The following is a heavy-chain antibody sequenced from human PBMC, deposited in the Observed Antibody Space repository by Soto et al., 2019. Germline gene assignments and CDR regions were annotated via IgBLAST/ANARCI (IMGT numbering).Heavy chain of an antibody. J-gene: IGHJ6*02. CDR2: INPSGGRA. CDR1: GYTFTSYY. D-gene: IGHD6-13*01. CDR3: ASAAAPGSGRRMDV. V-gene: IGHV1-46*01. Sequence: QVQLVQSGAEVKKPGASVKVSCKSSGYTFTSYYIHWVRQAPGQGLEWMGIINPSGGRATYAQTFQGRVTMTSDTSSSTVYMELGRLISEDMAGYYCASAAAPGSGRRMDVWGQGTTVTVSS.